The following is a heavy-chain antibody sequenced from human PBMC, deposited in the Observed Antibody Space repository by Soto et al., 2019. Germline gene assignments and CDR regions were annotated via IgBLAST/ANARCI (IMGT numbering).Heavy chain of an antibody. CDR3: TRLLGDHVVLFSYGRDV. CDR1: GFSFSTYW. Sequence: DVQLVESGGTLVQPGGSLRLSCAASGFSFSTYWMNWVRQVPGKGLVWLAGIKSDGTITNYADSVKGRFTISRDNGKNTLSLQMDRLRGEDTAFYYCTRLLGDHVVLFSYGRDVCGRGTAITTSS. V-gene: IGHV3-74*02. J-gene: IGHJ6*02. D-gene: IGHD1-26*01. CDR2: IKSDGTIT.